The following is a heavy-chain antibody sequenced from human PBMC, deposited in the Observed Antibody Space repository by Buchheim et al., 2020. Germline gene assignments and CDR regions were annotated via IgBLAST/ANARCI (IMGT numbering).Heavy chain of an antibody. D-gene: IGHD3-22*01. CDR2: INHSGNT. Sequence: QVQLQQWGAGLLKPSETLSLTCAVYGGSFSSYYWSWIRQSPGKGLEWIGEINHSGNTNYNPSLKSRVTISVDTSKNQFSRNLSSVTAADTAVYYCASRVRAYYYDSSGSSWYYFDYWGQGTL. V-gene: IGHV4-34*01. CDR3: ASRVRAYYYDSSGSSWYYFDY. CDR1: GGSFSSYY. J-gene: IGHJ4*02.